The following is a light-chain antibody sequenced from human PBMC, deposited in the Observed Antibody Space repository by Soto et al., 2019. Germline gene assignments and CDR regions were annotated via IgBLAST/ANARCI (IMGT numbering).Light chain of an antibody. CDR2: RDN. CDR3: QVGDSDTDVI. V-gene: IGLV3-9*01. Sequence: SYELTPPLSVSVALGQTSTFTCGGHNIGRKNIHWYQQRPGQAPVLVMYRDNHRPSGIPERFSGSNSGNTATLTISGAQVGDEADYYCQVGDSDTDVIFGGGTKLTVL. J-gene: IGLJ2*01. CDR1: NIGRKN.